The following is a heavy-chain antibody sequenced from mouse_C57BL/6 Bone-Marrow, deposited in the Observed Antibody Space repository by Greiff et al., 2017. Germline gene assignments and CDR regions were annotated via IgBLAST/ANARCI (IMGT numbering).Heavy chain of an antibody. CDR3: ARGIKDGSSFYAMDY. J-gene: IGHJ4*01. CDR1: GFTFSSYA. Sequence: EVQLVESGGGLVKPGGSLKLSCAASGFTFSSYAMSWVRQTPEKRLEWVATISDGGSYTYYPDNVKGRFTISRDNAKNNLYLQMSHLKSEDTAMYYCARGIKDGSSFYAMDYWGQGTSVTVSS. V-gene: IGHV5-4*01. CDR2: ISDGGSYT. D-gene: IGHD1-1*01.